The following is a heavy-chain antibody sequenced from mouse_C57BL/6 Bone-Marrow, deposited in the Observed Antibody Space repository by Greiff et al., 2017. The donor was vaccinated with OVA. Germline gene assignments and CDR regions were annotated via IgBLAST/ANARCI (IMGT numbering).Heavy chain of an antibody. V-gene: IGHV5-4*03. CDR2: ISDGGGNT. CDR1: GFTFSSYA. D-gene: IGHD1-1*01. Sequence: EVKVVESGGGLVKPGGSLKLSCAASGFTFSSYAMSWVRQTPEKRLEWVATISDGGGNTYYPDNVKGRFTISRDNAKNNLYLQMSHLKSEDTAMYYCARAGLYYYGSSLVFAYWGQGTLVTVSA. J-gene: IGHJ3*01. CDR3: ARAGLYYYGSSLVFAY.